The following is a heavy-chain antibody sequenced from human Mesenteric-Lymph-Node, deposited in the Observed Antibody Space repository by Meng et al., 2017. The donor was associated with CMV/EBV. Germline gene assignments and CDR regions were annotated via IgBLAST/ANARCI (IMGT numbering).Heavy chain of an antibody. Sequence: QITLKESGPTLVKPTQTLTLTCTFLGFSLSTSGVGVGWIRQPPGRALEWLALIYGDDDKRYNPSLKSRLTIAKGTSKNQVVLTMTNMDPVDPATYYCEHSSGIAAAGPFYFDYWGQGTLVTVSS. CDR2: IYGDDDK. CDR1: GFSLSTSGVG. CDR3: EHSSGIAAAGPFYFDY. D-gene: IGHD6-13*01. V-gene: IGHV2-5*02. J-gene: IGHJ4*02.